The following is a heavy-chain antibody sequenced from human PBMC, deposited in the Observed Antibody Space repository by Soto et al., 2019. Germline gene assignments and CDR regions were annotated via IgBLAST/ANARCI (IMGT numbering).Heavy chain of an antibody. V-gene: IGHV1-24*01. CDR3: ATVFGESNGWYTSYYFDY. J-gene: IGHJ4*02. CDR1: GSTLSELY. CDR2: FDPEDGET. Sequence: ASVKVSCKVPGSTLSELYMHWVRQAPGKGLEWMGGFDPEDGETIYAQKFQGRVTMTEDTSTDTAYMELSSLRSEDTAVYYCATVFGESNGWYTSYYFDYWGQGTLVTVS. D-gene: IGHD6-19*01.